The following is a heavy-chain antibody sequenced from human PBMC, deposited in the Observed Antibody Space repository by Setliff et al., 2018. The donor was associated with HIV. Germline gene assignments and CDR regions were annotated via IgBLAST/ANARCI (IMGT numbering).Heavy chain of an antibody. CDR1: GGSISSTSYY. V-gene: IGHV4-39*01. CDR2: ISSSGNT. D-gene: IGHD5-12*01. CDR3: ASYRKAERWLQLGGNFDY. J-gene: IGHJ4*02. Sequence: PSETLSLTCTVSGGSISSTSYYWGWIRQPPGTGLEWIGSISSSGNTYYNPSLKSRVTISVDTSKNQFSLKLSSVTAADTAVYYCASYRKAERWLQLGGNFDYWGQGTLVTVSS.